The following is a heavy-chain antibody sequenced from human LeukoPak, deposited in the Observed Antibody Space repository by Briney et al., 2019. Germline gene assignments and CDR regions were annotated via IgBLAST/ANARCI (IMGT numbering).Heavy chain of an antibody. D-gene: IGHD6-6*01. CDR3: ARGIAARPDFDY. Sequence: KTSETLSLTCNVSGGSISSSSFYWGWIRQPPGKGLEWIGSLYYSGNTYYNPSLKSRVTISVDTSKNQFSLKLSSVTAADTAVYYCARGIAARPDFDYWGQGTLVTVSS. V-gene: IGHV4-39*07. J-gene: IGHJ4*02. CDR2: LYYSGNT. CDR1: GGSISSSSFY.